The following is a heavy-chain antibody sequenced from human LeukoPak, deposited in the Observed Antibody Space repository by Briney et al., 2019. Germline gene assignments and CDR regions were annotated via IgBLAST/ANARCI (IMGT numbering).Heavy chain of an antibody. D-gene: IGHD3-10*01. V-gene: IGHV3-11*01. CDR1: GFTFSNYY. CDR2: ISSSGSTI. Sequence: GGSLRLSCAASGFTFSNYYMSWIRQAPGKGLEWVSYISSSGSTIYYADSAKGRFTISRDNAKNSLYLQMNSLRAEDTAVYYCAREGYYGSRYFQHWGQGTLVTVSS. CDR3: AREGYYGSRYFQH. J-gene: IGHJ1*01.